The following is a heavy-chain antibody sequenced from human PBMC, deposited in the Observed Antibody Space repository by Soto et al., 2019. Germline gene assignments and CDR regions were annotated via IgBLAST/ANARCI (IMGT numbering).Heavy chain of an antibody. CDR3: AKRYYDFWSGSEGTQYYFDY. D-gene: IGHD3-3*01. J-gene: IGHJ4*02. Sequence: GGSLRLSCAASGFTFSSYAMSWVRQAPGKGLEWVSAISGSGGSTYYADSVKGRFTISRDNSKNTLYLQMNSLRAEDTAVYYCAKRYYDFWSGSEGTQYYFDYWGQGTLVTVSS. CDR1: GFTFSSYA. V-gene: IGHV3-23*01. CDR2: ISGSGGST.